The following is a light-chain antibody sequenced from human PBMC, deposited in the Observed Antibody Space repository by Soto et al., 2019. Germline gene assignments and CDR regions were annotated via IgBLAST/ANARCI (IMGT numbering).Light chain of an antibody. Sequence: AIRMTHSPASLSASTVYRVTITFLASQGISSYLAWYQQKPGKAPKLLIYAASTLQSGVPSRFSGSGSGTDFTLTISCLQSEDFATYYCQQYYSYPPGFGQGTRLEI. CDR2: AAS. CDR3: QQYYSYPPG. J-gene: IGKJ5*01. V-gene: IGKV1-8*01. CDR1: QGISSY.